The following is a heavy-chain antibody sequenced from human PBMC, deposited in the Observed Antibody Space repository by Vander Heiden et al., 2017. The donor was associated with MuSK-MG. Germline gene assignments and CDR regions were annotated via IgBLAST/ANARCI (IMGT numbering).Heavy chain of an antibody. D-gene: IGHD1-26*01. CDR3: ARDPKAWEHDGMDV. Sequence: QVQLQESGPGLVKPSQTLSLTCTVSGGSISRGSYYWSWIRQPAGKGLEWIGRIYTSGSTNYNPSLKRRVTIAVDTSKNLFPLKLRPVPDADPAVYYCARDPKAWEHDGMDVWGQGPPGNVA. V-gene: IGHV4-61*02. CDR1: GGSISRGSYY. CDR2: IYTSGST. J-gene: IGHJ6*02.